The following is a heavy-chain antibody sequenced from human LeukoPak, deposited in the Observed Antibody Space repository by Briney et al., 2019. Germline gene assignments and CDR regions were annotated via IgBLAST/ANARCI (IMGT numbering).Heavy chain of an antibody. CDR1: GGFSNSYY. V-gene: IGHV4-4*07. D-gene: IGHD3-22*01. CDR2: IYTSGST. J-gene: IGHJ5*02. CDR3: ARYSDTSGWFDP. Sequence: SETLSLTCTVSGGFSNSYYWSLIRQPAGKGLEWIGRIYTSGSTNYNPSPKSRVTMSVDTSKNQFSLKLTSVTAADTAVYYCARYSDTSGWFDPWGQGTLVTVSS.